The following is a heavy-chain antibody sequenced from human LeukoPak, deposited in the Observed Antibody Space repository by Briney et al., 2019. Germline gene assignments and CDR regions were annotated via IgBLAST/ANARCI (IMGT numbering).Heavy chain of an antibody. CDR3: ARDYGDF. V-gene: IGHV3-7*01. CDR1: GFTFSNSW. Sequence: GGSLRLSCEPSGFTFSNSWMSWVRQAPGKGLEWVANINQHGNETYYVDSVKGRFTISRDNAKNSLYLQMDRLRAEDAALYYCARDYGDFWGQGTLVTVPS. J-gene: IGHJ4*02. CDR2: INQHGNET. D-gene: IGHD3-10*01.